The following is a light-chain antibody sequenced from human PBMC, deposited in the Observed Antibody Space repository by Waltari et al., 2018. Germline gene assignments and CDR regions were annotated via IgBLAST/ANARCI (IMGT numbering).Light chain of an antibody. CDR1: QSVRSN. Sequence: ETVMTQSPTTLSMSPGERATLSCRASQSVRSNLAWYQQKPGQAPRLLIYGASSRATGIPARFSGSGSGTEFTLTISSLQSEDFAVYYCQHFNDWPPMYTFGQGTKLEI. CDR3: QHFNDWPPMYT. J-gene: IGKJ2*01. CDR2: GAS. V-gene: IGKV3-15*01.